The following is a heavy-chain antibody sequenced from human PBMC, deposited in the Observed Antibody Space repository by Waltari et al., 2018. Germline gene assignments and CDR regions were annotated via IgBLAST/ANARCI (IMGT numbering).Heavy chain of an antibody. Sequence: QVQLVQSGAEVKKPGASVKVSCKASGYTFTGYYMHWVRQAPGQGLEWMGWINPTSGGTNSAQKFQGRVTMTRDTSISTAYMELSRLRSDDTAVYYCARGYSYATFTYGMDVWGQGTTVTVSS. CDR3: ARGYSYATFTYGMDV. V-gene: IGHV1-2*02. J-gene: IGHJ6*02. D-gene: IGHD5-18*01. CDR2: INPTSGGT. CDR1: GYTFTGYY.